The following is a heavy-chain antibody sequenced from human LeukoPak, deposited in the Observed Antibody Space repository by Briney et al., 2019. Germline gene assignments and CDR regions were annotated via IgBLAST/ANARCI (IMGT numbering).Heavy chain of an antibody. Sequence: GGSLRLSCAASGFTFSSYSMSWVRQAPGKGLEWVSAISGSGGSTYYADSVKGRFTISRDNSKNTLYLQMNSLRAEDTAVYYCAKDPPVPEIQLWSDYWGQGTLVTVSS. CDR1: GFTFSSYS. J-gene: IGHJ4*02. CDR2: ISGSGGST. D-gene: IGHD5-18*01. CDR3: AKDPPVPEIQLWSDY. V-gene: IGHV3-23*01.